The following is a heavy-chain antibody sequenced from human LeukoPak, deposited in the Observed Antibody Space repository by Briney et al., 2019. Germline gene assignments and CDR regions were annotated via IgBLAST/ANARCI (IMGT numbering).Heavy chain of an antibody. V-gene: IGHV1-18*04. J-gene: IGHJ3*02. Sequence: GPVKVSRKASGYTFTGYYMHWVRQAPGQGLEWMGWISVYNGHTNYAQNLQGRVTMTTDTSTSTAYMELRSLRSDDTAVYYCARGGRWELPRPYAFDIWGQGTMVTVSS. CDR2: ISVYNGHT. CDR1: GYTFTGYY. D-gene: IGHD1-26*01. CDR3: ARGGRWELPRPYAFDI.